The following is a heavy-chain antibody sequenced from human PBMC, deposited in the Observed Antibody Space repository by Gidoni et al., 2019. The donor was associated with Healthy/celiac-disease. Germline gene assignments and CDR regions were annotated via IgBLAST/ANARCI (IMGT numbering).Heavy chain of an antibody. J-gene: IGHJ4*02. CDR1: GFTFSSYA. D-gene: IGHD4-17*01. Sequence: EVQLLESGGGLVQPGGSLRLSCAASGFTFSSYAMIWVRQAPGKGLEWVSTIIGSGGSTYYADSVKGRFTISRDNSKNTLYLQMNSLRAEDTAVYYCAKDRATVTIMVLMDYWGQGTLVTVSS. V-gene: IGHV3-23*01. CDR3: AKDRATVTIMVLMDY. CDR2: IIGSGGST.